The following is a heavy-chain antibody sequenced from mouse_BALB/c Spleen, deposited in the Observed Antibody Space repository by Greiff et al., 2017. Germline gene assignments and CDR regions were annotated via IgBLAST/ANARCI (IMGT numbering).Heavy chain of an antibody. D-gene: IGHD2-4*01. Sequence: QVQLKESGAELVRPGSSVKISCKASGYAFSSYWMNWVKQRPGQGLEWIGQIYPGDGDTNYNGKFKGKATLTADKSSSTAYMQLSSLTSEDSAVYFCAIYDYEAFAYWGQGTLVTVSA. J-gene: IGHJ3*01. CDR3: AIYDYEAFAY. CDR1: GYAFSSYW. CDR2: IYPGDGDT. V-gene: IGHV1-80*01.